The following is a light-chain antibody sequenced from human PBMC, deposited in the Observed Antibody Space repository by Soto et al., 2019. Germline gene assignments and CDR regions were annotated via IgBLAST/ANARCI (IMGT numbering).Light chain of an antibody. V-gene: IGKV1-5*03. Sequence: DIQMTQSPSILSASVGYRVTITCLASQSISSWLAWYQQKPGKAPNLLIHKASHLESGVPSRFSGSGSGTEFTLTIRSLQPGDFATYYCQHYNTYPWTFGQGTRGDNK. CDR3: QHYNTYPWT. CDR2: KAS. CDR1: QSISSW. J-gene: IGKJ1*01.